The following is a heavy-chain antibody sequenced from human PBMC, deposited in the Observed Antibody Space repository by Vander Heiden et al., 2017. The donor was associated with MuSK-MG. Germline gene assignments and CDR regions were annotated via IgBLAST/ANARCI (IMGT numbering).Heavy chain of an antibody. J-gene: IGHJ4*02. D-gene: IGHD6-13*01. CDR1: GGSISSSSYY. V-gene: IGHV4-39*01. CDR3: ARQGSRGRAAAGTHDY. CDR2: IYYSGST. Sequence: TLSLTCTVSGGSISSSSYYWGWIRQPPGKGLEWIGSIYYSGSTYYNPSLKSRVTISVDTSKNQFSLKLSSVTAAETAVYYCARQGSRGRAAAGTHDYWGQGTLVTVSS.